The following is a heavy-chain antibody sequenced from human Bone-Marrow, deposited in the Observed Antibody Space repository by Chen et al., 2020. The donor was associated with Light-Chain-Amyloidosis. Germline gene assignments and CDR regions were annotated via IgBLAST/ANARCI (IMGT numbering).Heavy chain of an antibody. CDR1: GYTFPHYW. CDR2: ISPDDSDA. V-gene: IGHV5-51*01. Sequence: EVQLEQSGPEVKKPGESLKISCKGSGYTFPHYWIGWVRQMPGKGLEWMGVISPDDSDARYSPSFEGQVTISADKSITTAYLQWRSLKASDTAMYYCARRRDGYNFDYWGQGTLVTVSS. D-gene: IGHD5-12*01. J-gene: IGHJ4*02. CDR3: ARRRDGYNFDY.